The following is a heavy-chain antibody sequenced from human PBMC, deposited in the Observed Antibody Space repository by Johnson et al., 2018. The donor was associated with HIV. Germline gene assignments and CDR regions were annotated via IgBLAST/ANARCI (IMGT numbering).Heavy chain of an antibody. CDR3: AKAISGGSWAFDI. CDR1: GFIFKDYG. V-gene: IGHV3-30*18. CDR2: ISDDGSSR. J-gene: IGHJ3*02. Sequence: QVQLVESGGGLVQPGRSLRLSCAASGFIFKDYGIHWVRQTPGKGLEWVAFISDDGSSRLYGDSVKDRFTISRDNFQNTVSLQMNSLRVEDTAVYYCAKAISGGSWAFDIWGQGTMVTAS. D-gene: IGHD6-13*01.